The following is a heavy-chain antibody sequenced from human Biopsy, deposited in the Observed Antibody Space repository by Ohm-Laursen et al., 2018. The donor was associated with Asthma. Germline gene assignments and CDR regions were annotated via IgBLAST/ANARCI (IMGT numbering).Heavy chain of an antibody. V-gene: IGHV3-9*01. J-gene: IGHJ4*02. Sequence: SLRLSCAASGFTFDDYAMHWVRQAPGKGLEWVSGISWNSGSIGYADSVKGRFTISRDDAKNSLYLQMNSLKAEDTALYYCAKGEWELLEANFDYWGQGTLVTVSS. CDR1: GFTFDDYA. CDR3: AKGEWELLEANFDY. CDR2: ISWNSGSI. D-gene: IGHD1-26*01.